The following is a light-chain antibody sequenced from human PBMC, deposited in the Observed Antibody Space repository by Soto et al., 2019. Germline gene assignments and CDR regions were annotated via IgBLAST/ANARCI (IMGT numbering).Light chain of an antibody. CDR3: QQYGNSGT. Sequence: EIVLTQSPGTLSLSPGERATLSCRASQSVSNNYLAWYQQKPGQAPRLLIYGASKRATGIPDRFSGSGSGTDFTLTICRLEPEDFAVYYCQQYGNSGTFGQGTKVEIK. CDR2: GAS. J-gene: IGKJ1*01. CDR1: QSVSNNY. V-gene: IGKV3-20*01.